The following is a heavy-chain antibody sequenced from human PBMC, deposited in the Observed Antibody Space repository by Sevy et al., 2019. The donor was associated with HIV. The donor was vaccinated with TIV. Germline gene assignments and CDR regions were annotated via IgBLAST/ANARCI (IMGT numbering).Heavy chain of an antibody. J-gene: IGHJ3*02. CDR3: AKGDSSGYPYSAFDI. V-gene: IGHV3-9*01. D-gene: IGHD3-22*01. Sequence: GGSLRLSCAASGFTFDDYAMHWVRQAPGKGLEWVSGISWKSGSIGYADSVKGRFTISRDNAKNSLYLQMNSLRAEDTALYYCAKGDSSGYPYSAFDIWGQGTMVTVSS. CDR2: ISWKSGSI. CDR1: GFTFDDYA.